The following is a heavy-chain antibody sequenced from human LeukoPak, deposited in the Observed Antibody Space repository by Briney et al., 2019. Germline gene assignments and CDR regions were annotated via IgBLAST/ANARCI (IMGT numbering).Heavy chain of an antibody. CDR3: AKSATGTGKAWVEP. Sequence: GGSLRLSCAASGFTFSSYAMSWVRQAPGKGLEWVSAISGSGAGTYYADSVKGRFTISRDNSKNTLFLQMNSLRAEDTALYYCAKSATGTGKAWVEPLGQGTLVTVSS. J-gene: IGHJ5*02. V-gene: IGHV3-23*01. CDR1: GFTFSSYA. D-gene: IGHD1-1*01. CDR2: ISGSGAGT.